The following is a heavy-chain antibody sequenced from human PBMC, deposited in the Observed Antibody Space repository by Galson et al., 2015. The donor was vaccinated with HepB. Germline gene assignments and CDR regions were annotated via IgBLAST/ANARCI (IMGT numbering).Heavy chain of an antibody. D-gene: IGHD4-17*01. J-gene: IGHJ4*02. CDR1: GFTYKNAW. Sequence: SCAGSGFTYKNAWMSWVRQAPGKGLEWLGRIKKKTDAGTTEYAASVKGRFTISRDDSKSTMYLQMNSLKTEDTAIYFCTHDYGDYGFHDYFDAWGQGALVTVSS. CDR2: IKKKTDAGTT. V-gene: IGHV3-15*01. CDR3: THDYGDYGFHDYFDA.